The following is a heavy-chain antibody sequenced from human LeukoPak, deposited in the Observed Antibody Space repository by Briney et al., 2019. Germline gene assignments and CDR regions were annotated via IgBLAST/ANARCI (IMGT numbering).Heavy chain of an antibody. Sequence: GGSLRLSCAASGFTFSGYPIHWVRQAPGKGLEWVAIISYDGSNEYHADSVKGRFTISRDNSKNTMYLQMNSLRVEDTAVYFCAKDRMTTVTSYYHYFGMDVWGQGTTVTVSS. D-gene: IGHD4-11*01. CDR2: ISYDGSNE. J-gene: IGHJ6*02. V-gene: IGHV3-30*04. CDR1: GFTFSGYP. CDR3: AKDRMTTVTSYYHYFGMDV.